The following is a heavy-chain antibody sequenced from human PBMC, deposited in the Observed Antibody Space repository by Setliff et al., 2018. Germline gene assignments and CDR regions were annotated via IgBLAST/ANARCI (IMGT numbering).Heavy chain of an antibody. CDR1: GLRFSSYA. CDR2: ISGSGVNT. J-gene: IGHJ5*02. D-gene: IGHD3-10*01. V-gene: IGHV3-23*01. CDR3: AKDLGVNFGELIA. Sequence: PGGSLRLCCVASGLRFSSYAMNWVRQAPGKGLEWVSGISGSGVNTFYADSMKGRFTISRDDSKNTLYLQMNSLRTEDTALYYCAKDLGVNFGELIAWGQGTLVTVSS.